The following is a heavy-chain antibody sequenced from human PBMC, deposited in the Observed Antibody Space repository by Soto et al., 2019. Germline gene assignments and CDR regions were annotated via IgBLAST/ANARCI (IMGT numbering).Heavy chain of an antibody. V-gene: IGHV3-74*01. D-gene: IGHD1-26*01. CDR3: ASLPPSAVGATTEFDY. Sequence: EVHLVESGGGLVQPGGSLRLSCAASGFTFSIHWMHWVRQAPGKGLVWVSRIDGDGTRTGYADSARGRFTISRDNAENTLYLQMNGLRADDTAVYYCASLPPSAVGATTEFDYWGQGTLVTVSS. CDR2: IDGDGTRT. CDR1: GFTFSIHW. J-gene: IGHJ4*02.